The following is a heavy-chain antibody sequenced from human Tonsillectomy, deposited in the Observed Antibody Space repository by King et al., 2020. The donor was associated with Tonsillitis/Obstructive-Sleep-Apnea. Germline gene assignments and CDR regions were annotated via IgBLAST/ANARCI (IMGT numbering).Heavy chain of an antibody. Sequence: VQLVQSGAEVKKPGASVTVSCKASGYTFTTNYVHWVRQAPGQGLEWMGIINPSDSITTYTQKFQGRVTMTRDTSTSTVNMEVSSLRAEDTAVYYCVRDDKDGRHLDYWGQGSLVSVSS. J-gene: IGHJ4*02. CDR3: VRDDKDGRHLDY. CDR2: INPSDSIT. D-gene: IGHD2-15*01. CDR1: GYTFTTNY. V-gene: IGHV1-46*01.